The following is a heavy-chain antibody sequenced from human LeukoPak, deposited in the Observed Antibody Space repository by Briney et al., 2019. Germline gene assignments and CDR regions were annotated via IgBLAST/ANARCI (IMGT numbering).Heavy chain of an antibody. J-gene: IGHJ6*03. CDR2: INHSGST. CDR3: ARKGPSVRYYYYYMDV. V-gene: IGHV4-34*01. Sequence: SETLSLTCAVYGGSFSGYYWSWIRQPPGKGLEWIGEINHSGSTNYNPSLKSRVTISVDTSKNQFSLKLSSVTAADTAVYYCARKGPSVRYYYYYMDVWGKGTTVTVSS. CDR1: GGSFSGYY. D-gene: IGHD3-10*01.